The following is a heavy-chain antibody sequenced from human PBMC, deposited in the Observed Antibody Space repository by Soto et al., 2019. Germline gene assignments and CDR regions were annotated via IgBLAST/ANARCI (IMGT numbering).Heavy chain of an antibody. CDR2: ISSSGSTI. V-gene: IGHV3-11*01. CDR1: GFTFSDYY. CDR3: ARDSGRLQYLLDYGMDV. Sequence: PGGSLRLSCAASGFTFSDYYMSWIRQAPGKGLEWVSYISSSGSTIYYADSVKGRFTISRDNAKNSLYLQMNSLRAEDTAVYYCARDSGRLQYLLDYGMDVWGQGTTVTVSS. J-gene: IGHJ6*02. D-gene: IGHD4-4*01.